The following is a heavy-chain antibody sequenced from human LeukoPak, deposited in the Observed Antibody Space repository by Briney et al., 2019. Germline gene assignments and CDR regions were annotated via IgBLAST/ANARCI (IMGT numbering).Heavy chain of an antibody. D-gene: IGHD3-3*01. CDR3: ARDPYDFWRGSTMGDAFDI. CDR1: GDSVSSNSAA. CDR2: TYYRSKWYN. J-gene: IGHJ3*02. Sequence: SQTLSLTCAISGDSVSSNSAAWNWIRQSPSRGLEWLGRTYYRSKWYNDYAVSVKSRITINPDTSKNQFSLQLNSVTPEDTAVYYCARDPYDFWRGSTMGDAFDIWGQGTMVTVSS. V-gene: IGHV6-1*01.